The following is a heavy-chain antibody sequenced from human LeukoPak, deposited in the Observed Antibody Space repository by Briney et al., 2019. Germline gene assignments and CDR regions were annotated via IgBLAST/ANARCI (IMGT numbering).Heavy chain of an antibody. V-gene: IGHV4-59*08. Sequence: SETLSLTCTISDGSISSYYWNWIRQSPGKGLEWIGHIHYSGSTNYNPSLKSRVTISVDTSKNQFSLKLSSVTAADTAMYYCARLITIFGVVTAAAFDIWGQGTMVTVSS. D-gene: IGHD3-3*01. J-gene: IGHJ3*02. CDR1: DGSISSYY. CDR3: ARLITIFGVVTAAAFDI. CDR2: IHYSGST.